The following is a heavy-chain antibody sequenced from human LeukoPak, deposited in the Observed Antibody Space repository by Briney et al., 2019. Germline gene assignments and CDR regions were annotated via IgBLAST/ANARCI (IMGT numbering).Heavy chain of an antibody. V-gene: IGHV4-61*02. Sequence: SETLSLTCTVSGGSINSGSYYWSWIRQPAGKGLEWIGRIYTSGSTNYNSSLKSRVTISVDTSKNQFSLKLSSVTAADTAVYYCARGRSSRGYSSSWYWFDPWGQGTLVTVSS. CDR1: GGSINSGSYY. D-gene: IGHD6-13*01. CDR3: ARGRSSRGYSSSWYWFDP. J-gene: IGHJ5*02. CDR2: IYTSGST.